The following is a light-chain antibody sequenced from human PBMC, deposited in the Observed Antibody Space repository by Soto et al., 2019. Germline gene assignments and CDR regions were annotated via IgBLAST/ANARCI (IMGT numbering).Light chain of an antibody. CDR2: DAS. Sequence: EIVLTQSPATLSLSPGERATLSCRASQSVSSYLAWYQQKPGQAPRLLIYDASNRATGIPARFSGSGSGTDFTLTISSLEPEDFAVYYCQQYGYSPRTFGQGTKV. J-gene: IGKJ1*01. CDR3: QQYGYSPRT. V-gene: IGKV3-11*01. CDR1: QSVSSY.